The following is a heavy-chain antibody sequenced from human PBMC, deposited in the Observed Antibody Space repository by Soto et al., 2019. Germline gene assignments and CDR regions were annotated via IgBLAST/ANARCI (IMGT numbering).Heavy chain of an antibody. J-gene: IGHJ4*02. CDR3: AKMGDDHGRSYFDS. CDR2: IHYSQSS. D-gene: IGHD1-26*01. Sequence: PSETLSLTCTVSGGSINSPFFWAWLRQPPGKGLEWIASIHYSQSSYSHPSLRSRITISAGASMDQFSLRLASMTAADTAVYYCAKMGDDHGRSYFDSWGQGLLVTVSS. CDR1: GGSINSPFF. V-gene: IGHV4-39*01.